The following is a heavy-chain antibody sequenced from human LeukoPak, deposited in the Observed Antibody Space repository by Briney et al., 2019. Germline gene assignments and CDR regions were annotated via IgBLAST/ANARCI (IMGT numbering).Heavy chain of an antibody. CDR3: ARGQYYYDSSGYIRGAYYFDY. Sequence: GGSLRLSCAASGFTFSSYWMSWVRQAPGKGLEWVANIKQDGSEKYYVDSVKGRFTISRDNAKNSLYLQMNSLRAEDTAVYYCARGQYYYDSSGYIRGAYYFDYWGQGTLVTVSS. D-gene: IGHD3-22*01. J-gene: IGHJ4*02. V-gene: IGHV3-7*01. CDR1: GFTFSSYW. CDR2: IKQDGSEK.